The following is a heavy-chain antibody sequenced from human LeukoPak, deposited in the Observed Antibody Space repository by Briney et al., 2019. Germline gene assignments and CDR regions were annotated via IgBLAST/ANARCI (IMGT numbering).Heavy chain of an antibody. CDR1: GGSFSGYY. J-gene: IGHJ4*02. CDR3: ARAGIAARLFDY. Sequence: PETLSLTCAVYGGSFSGYYWSWIRQPPGKGLEWIGEINHSGSTNYNPSLKSRVTISVDTSKNQFSLKLSSVTAADTAVYYCARAGIAARLFDYWGQGTLVTVSS. CDR2: INHSGST. V-gene: IGHV4-34*01. D-gene: IGHD6-6*01.